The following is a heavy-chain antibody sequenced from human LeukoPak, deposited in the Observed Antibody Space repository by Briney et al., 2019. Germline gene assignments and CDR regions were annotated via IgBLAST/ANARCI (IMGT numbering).Heavy chain of an antibody. J-gene: IGHJ6*03. Sequence: SETLSLTCTVSDGSISSYYWSWIRQPAGQGLEWIGRNYTSGSTNYNPSLKSRVTMSVDTSKNQFSLKLSSVTAADTAVYYCARGRIVVVPAAMHYYYYYMDVWGKGTTVTVSS. V-gene: IGHV4-4*07. CDR3: ARGRIVVVPAAMHYYYYYMDV. CDR2: NYTSGST. D-gene: IGHD2-2*01. CDR1: DGSISSYY.